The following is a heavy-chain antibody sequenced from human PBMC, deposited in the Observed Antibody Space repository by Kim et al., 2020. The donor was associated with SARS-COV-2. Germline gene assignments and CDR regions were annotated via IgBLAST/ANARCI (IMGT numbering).Heavy chain of an antibody. CDR1: GFTVSSNY. CDR2: IYSDDDT. D-gene: IGHD2-2*01. CDR3: VYHCSDTSCLPGVDY. Sequence: GGSLRLSCAASGFTVSSNYMSWVRQAPGKGLEWVSVIYSDDDTSYADSVRGRFTISRHNSKNTLFLQMDSLRAEDTAVYYCVYHCSDTSCLPGVDYWGQG. J-gene: IGHJ4*02. V-gene: IGHV3-53*04.